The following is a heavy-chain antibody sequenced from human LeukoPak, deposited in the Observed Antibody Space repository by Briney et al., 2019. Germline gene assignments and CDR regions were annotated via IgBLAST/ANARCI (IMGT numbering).Heavy chain of an antibody. V-gene: IGHV3-23*01. CDR3: VQGGGYCGGDCFFYFDY. D-gene: IGHD2-21*02. CDR2: ISGSGINT. CDR1: GFTCSSNP. Sequence: GGSLRLSCAAAGFTCSSNPMSWVRQAPGKGLEWVSAISGSGINTYYADSVTGRFTISRDNSRNTLYLQMNSLRAEDTAVYYCVQGGGYCGGDCFFYFDYWGPGTLVTVSS. J-gene: IGHJ4*02.